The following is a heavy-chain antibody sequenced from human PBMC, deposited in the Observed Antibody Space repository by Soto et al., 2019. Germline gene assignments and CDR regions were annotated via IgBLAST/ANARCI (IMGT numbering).Heavy chain of an antibody. CDR2: IYWDDDK. J-gene: IGHJ6*03. V-gene: IGHV2-5*02. Sequence: SGPTLVKPTQTLTLTCTFSGFSLSTSGVGVGWIRQPPGKALEWLALIYWDDDKRYSPSLKSRLTITKDTSKNQVVLTMTNMDPVDTATYYCAHTGCTSCLDYYYYMDVWGKGTTVTVSS. D-gene: IGHD2-2*01. CDR3: AHTGCTSCLDYYYYMDV. CDR1: GFSLSTSGVG.